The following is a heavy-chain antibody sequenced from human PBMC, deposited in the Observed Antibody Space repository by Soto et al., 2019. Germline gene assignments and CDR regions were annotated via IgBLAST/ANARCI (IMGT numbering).Heavy chain of an antibody. Sequence: PSETLSLTCAVYGGSFSGYYWSWIRQPPGKGLEWIGEINHSGSTNYNPSLKSRVTISVDTSKNQFSLKLSSVTAADTAVYYCARNGRELRYTRNYYYYMDVWGKGTTVTVSS. V-gene: IGHV4-34*01. J-gene: IGHJ6*03. D-gene: IGHD3-9*01. CDR3: ARNGRELRYTRNYYYYMDV. CDR1: GGSFSGYY. CDR2: INHSGST.